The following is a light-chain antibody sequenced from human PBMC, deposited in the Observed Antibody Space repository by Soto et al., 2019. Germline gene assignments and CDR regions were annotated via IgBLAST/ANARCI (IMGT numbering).Light chain of an antibody. V-gene: IGKV1-27*01. Sequence: DIQMTQSPSSLSASVGYRVAITCRASQGISKYVAWYQQKPGKVPKLLSYAASTLQSGVQSRFSGSGSGTDFTRTISSLQPEDVATYYCRKYNSAPFTVGPGTKVDIK. CDR3: RKYNSAPFT. CDR1: QGISKY. CDR2: AAS. J-gene: IGKJ3*01.